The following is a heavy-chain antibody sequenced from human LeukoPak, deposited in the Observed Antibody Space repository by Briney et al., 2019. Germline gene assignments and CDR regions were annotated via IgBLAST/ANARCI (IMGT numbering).Heavy chain of an antibody. CDR3: AKDIEVGGYWNAFDY. D-gene: IGHD1-26*01. J-gene: IGHJ4*02. CDR2: INWNGGSI. CDR1: GFTFDDYG. V-gene: IGHV3-20*04. Sequence: PGGSLRLSCAASGFTFDDYGMSWVRQAPGKGLEWVSGINWNGGSIGYADSVKGRFTISRDNAKNSLYLQMNSLRAEDTALYYCAKDIEVGGYWNAFDYWGQGTLVTVSS.